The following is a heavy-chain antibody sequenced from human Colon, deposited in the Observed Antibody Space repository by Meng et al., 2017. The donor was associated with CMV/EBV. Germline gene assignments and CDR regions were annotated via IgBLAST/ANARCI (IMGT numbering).Heavy chain of an antibody. Sequence: GESLKISCAASGFTFSSYSMNWVRQAPGKGLEWVSSISSSSSYIYYADSVKGRFTISRDNAKNSLYLQMNSLRAEDTAVYYCARHGRGVDAFDIWGQGTMVTVS. D-gene: IGHD3-10*01. CDR3: ARHGRGVDAFDI. CDR2: ISSSSSYI. CDR1: GFTFSSYS. J-gene: IGHJ3*02. V-gene: IGHV3-21*01.